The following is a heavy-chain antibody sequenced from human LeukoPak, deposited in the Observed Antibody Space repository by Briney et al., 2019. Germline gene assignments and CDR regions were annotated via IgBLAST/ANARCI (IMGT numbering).Heavy chain of an antibody. D-gene: IGHD1-20*01. CDR2: IYTSGST. V-gene: IGHV4-61*02. CDR1: GGSISSGSYY. Sequence: SQTLSLTCTVSGGSISSGSYYWSWIRQPAGKGLEWIGRIYTSGSTNYNPSLKSRVTISVDTSKNQFSLKLSSVTAANTAVYYYARGPYNWNDVYAFDIWGQGTMVTVSS. CDR3: ARGPYNWNDVYAFDI. J-gene: IGHJ3*02.